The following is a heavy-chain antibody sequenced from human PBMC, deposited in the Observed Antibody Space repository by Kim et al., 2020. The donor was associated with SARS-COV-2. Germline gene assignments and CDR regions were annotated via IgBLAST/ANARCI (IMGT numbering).Heavy chain of an antibody. J-gene: IGHJ6*02. CDR2: IYYSGST. CDR1: GGSISSGGYY. CDR3: ARRRTYCSGGSCLGTRDYYYGMDV. V-gene: IGHV4-31*03. D-gene: IGHD2-15*01. Sequence: SETLSLTCTVSGGSISSGGYYWSWIRQHPGKGLEWIGYIYYSGSTYYNPSLKSRVTISVDTSKNQFSLKLSSVTAADTAVYYCARRRTYCSGGSCLGTRDYYYGMDVWGQGTTVTVSS.